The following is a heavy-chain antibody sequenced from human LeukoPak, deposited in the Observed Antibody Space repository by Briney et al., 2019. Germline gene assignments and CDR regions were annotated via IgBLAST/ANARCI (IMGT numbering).Heavy chain of an antibody. D-gene: IGHD6-6*01. J-gene: IGHJ6*03. Sequence: GASVKVSCKASGYTFTSYGISWVRQAPGQGLEWMGGIIPIFGTANYAQKFQGRVTITTDESTSTAYMELSSLRSEDTAVYYCARSGLSIAARLGYYYYMDVWGKGTTVTVSS. CDR2: IIPIFGTA. V-gene: IGHV1-69*05. CDR1: GYTFTSYG. CDR3: ARSGLSIAARLGYYYYMDV.